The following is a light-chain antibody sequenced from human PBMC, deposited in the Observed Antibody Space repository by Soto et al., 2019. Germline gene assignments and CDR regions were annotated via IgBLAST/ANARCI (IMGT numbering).Light chain of an antibody. CDR2: LEGSGSY. V-gene: IGLV4-60*02. Sequence: QSVLTQSSSASASLGSSVKLTCTLSSGHSSYIIAWHQQQPGKGPRYLMKLEGSGSYNKGSGVPDRFSGSSSGADRYLTISHLQFEDEADYYCETWDSNTHVFGGGPKLTVL. CDR3: ETWDSNTHV. CDR1: SGHSSYI. J-gene: IGLJ3*02.